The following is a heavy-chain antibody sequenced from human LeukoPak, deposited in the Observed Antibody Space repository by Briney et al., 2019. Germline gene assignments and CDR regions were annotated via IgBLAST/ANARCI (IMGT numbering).Heavy chain of an antibody. Sequence: ASVKVSCKASGYTFTGYYMHWVRQAPGQGLEWMGWINPNSGGTNYAQKFQGRVTMTRDTSISTAYMELSRLRSDDTAVYYCATSLGRGDYYFDYWGQGTLVTVSS. CDR3: ATSLGRGDYYFDY. J-gene: IGHJ4*02. CDR1: GYTFTGYY. V-gene: IGHV1-2*02. D-gene: IGHD2-21*02. CDR2: INPNSGGT.